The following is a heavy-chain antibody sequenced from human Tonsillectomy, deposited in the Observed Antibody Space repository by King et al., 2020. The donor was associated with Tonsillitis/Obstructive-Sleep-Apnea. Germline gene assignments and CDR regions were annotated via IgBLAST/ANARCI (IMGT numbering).Heavy chain of an antibody. Sequence: VQLVESGGGLVQPGGSLRLSCSASGFTFSSYAVHWVRQAPGKGLEYVSAISSHGGSTYYADSVKGRFTISRDNSKNKVYLQLSSLRAEDTAIYYCVKGTSGEFYYYYMDVWGKGTTVTVSS. V-gene: IGHV3-64D*06. CDR3: VKGTSGEFYYYYMDV. J-gene: IGHJ6*03. D-gene: IGHD3-10*01. CDR2: ISSHGGST. CDR1: GFTFSSYA.